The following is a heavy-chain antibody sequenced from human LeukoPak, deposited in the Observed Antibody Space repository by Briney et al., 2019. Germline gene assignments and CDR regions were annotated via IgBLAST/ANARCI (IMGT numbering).Heavy chain of an antibody. CDR2: IGNTET. CDR3: AKDWIQFNRGFDCFDS. Sequence: GGSLRLSCATSGFPFDTNAMSWVRQAPGKGLEWVATIGNTETFYADSVTGRFTISPDNSKNTVNLQMNRLRVEETAIYYCAKDWIQFNRGFDCFDSWGQGTLVTVSS. J-gene: IGHJ4*02. CDR1: GFPFDTNA. D-gene: IGHD5-18*01. V-gene: IGHV3-23*01.